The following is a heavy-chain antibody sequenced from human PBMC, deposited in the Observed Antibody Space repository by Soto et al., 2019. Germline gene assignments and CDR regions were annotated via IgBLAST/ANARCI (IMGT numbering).Heavy chain of an antibody. J-gene: IGHJ4*02. CDR1: GFTFSVYA. CDR3: AKDRDNWNPPALDY. D-gene: IGHD1-20*01. Sequence: GGSLRLFCAASGFTFSVYAMSWVRQTPGKGLEWVSGISGTGGSTSYADSVKGRFTISRDNSKNPLSLQMDSLRADDTAVYYCAKDRDNWNPPALDYCGRGTLVTVSS. CDR2: ISGTGGST. V-gene: IGHV3-23*01.